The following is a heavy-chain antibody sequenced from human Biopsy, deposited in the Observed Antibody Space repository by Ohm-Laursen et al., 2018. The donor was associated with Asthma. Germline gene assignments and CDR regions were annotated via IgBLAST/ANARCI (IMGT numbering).Heavy chain of an antibody. J-gene: IGHJ4*02. Sequence: SLRLCAASGFAVSRDHMFWVRQAPGKGLEWVSVIYSGGTSHTADSVRGRFTISRDYSKNTLYLQMHSLRAEDTAVHYCARGDSSNWSHYYFDYWGQGTLVTVSS. D-gene: IGHD3-22*01. V-gene: IGHV3-53*01. CDR2: IYSGGTS. CDR1: GFAVSRDH. CDR3: ARGDSSNWSHYYFDY.